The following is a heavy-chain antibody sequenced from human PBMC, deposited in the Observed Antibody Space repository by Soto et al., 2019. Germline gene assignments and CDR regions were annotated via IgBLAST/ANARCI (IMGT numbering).Heavy chain of an antibody. V-gene: IGHV4-34*01. CDR2: INHSGST. D-gene: IGHD3-16*02. CDR1: GGSFSGYY. J-gene: IGHJ6*02. Sequence: QVQLQQWGAGLLKPSETLSLTCAVYGGSFSGYYWSWIRQPPGKGLEWIGEINHSGSTNYNPSLKIRVTISVDTSKNQFSLKLSSVTAADTAVYYCAVTRKSYYYYYGMDVWGQGTTVTVSS. CDR3: AVTRKSYYYYYGMDV.